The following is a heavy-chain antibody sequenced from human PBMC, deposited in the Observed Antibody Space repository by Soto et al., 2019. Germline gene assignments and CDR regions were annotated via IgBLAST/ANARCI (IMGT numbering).Heavy chain of an antibody. CDR1: GFTFSDYY. D-gene: IGHD3-10*01. J-gene: IGHJ5*02. CDR2: ISSSSSYT. CDR3: ARGGETTMVRGVITSWFDP. Sequence: QVQLVESGGGLVKPGGSLRLSCAASGFTFSDYYMSWIRQAPGKGLEWVSYISSSSSYTNYADSVKGRFTISRDNSKHSLYLQMNSLRADDTAVYYCARGGETTMVRGVITSWFDPWGQGTLVTVSS. V-gene: IGHV3-11*05.